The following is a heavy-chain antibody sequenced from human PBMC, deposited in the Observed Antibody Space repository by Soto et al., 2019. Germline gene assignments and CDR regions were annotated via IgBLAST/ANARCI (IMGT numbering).Heavy chain of an antibody. J-gene: IGHJ5*02. Sequence: SETLSLTCAVYGGSFSGYYWSWLRQPPGKGLEWIGEINHSGSTNYNPSLKSRVTISVDTSKNQFSLKLSSVTAADTAVYYCARGVRYCSSTSCYGRLNWFDPWGQGTLVTVSS. D-gene: IGHD2-2*01. V-gene: IGHV4-34*01. CDR1: GGSFSGYY. CDR2: INHSGST. CDR3: ARGVRYCSSTSCYGRLNWFDP.